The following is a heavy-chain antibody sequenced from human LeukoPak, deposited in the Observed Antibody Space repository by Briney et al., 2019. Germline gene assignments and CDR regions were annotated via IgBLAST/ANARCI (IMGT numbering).Heavy chain of an antibody. CDR3: ARLRFSGRHGVDV. D-gene: IGHD3-10*01. CDR2: IYPGDSDT. CDR1: GYSFTSYW. J-gene: IGHJ6*02. Sequence: GESLKISCKGSGYSFTSYWIGWVRQMPGKGLEWMGIIYPGDSDTRYSPSFEGQVTISVDRSNNTAYLQWSSLQASDTAMYYCARLRFSGRHGVDVWGQGTTVTVSS. V-gene: IGHV5-51*01.